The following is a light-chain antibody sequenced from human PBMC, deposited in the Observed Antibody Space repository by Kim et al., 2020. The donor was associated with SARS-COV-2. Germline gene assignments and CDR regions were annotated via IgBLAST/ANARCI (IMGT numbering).Light chain of an antibody. Sequence: GDTLSCRSSHNNDVNSAWYHQSPHQPPRLLIYDAAITSASIPGRFSGSSSGTDFTLSIGSLAPEDFADYDGQQRGNWPPALTFGGGTKVDIK. CDR3: QQRGNWPPALT. CDR2: DAA. V-gene: IGKV3-11*01. CDR1: HNNDVN. J-gene: IGKJ4*01.